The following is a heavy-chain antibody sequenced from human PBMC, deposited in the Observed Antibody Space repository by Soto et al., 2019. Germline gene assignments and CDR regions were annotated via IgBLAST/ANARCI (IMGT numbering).Heavy chain of an antibody. V-gene: IGHV4-4*02. D-gene: IGHD3-3*01. CDR2: IYHSGST. CDR1: GGSISSSNW. CDR3: ARVLRFLEWLETFDY. Sequence: LSLTCAVSGGSISSSNWWSWVRQPPGKGLEWIGEIYHSGSTNYNPSLKSRVTISVDKSKNQFSLKLSSVTAADTAVYYCARVLRFLEWLETFDYWGQGTLVTVSS. J-gene: IGHJ4*02.